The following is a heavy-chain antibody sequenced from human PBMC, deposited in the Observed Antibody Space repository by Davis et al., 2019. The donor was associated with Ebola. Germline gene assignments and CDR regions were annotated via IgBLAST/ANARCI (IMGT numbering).Heavy chain of an antibody. Sequence: GESLKISCAASGFTFSSYSMNWVRQAPGKGLEWVSSISSSSSYIYYADSVTGRFTISRDNAKNSLYLQMNSLRAEDTAVYYCARDNVVVTAIPFFDYWGQGTLVTVSS. CDR1: GFTFSSYS. CDR3: ARDNVVVTAIPFFDY. V-gene: IGHV3-21*01. J-gene: IGHJ4*02. CDR2: ISSSSSYI. D-gene: IGHD2-21*02.